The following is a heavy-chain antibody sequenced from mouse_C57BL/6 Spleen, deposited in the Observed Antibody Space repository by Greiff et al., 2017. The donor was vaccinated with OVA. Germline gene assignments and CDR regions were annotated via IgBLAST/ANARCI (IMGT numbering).Heavy chain of an antibody. CDR2: ISSGGGYI. CDR3: SRGGIYDGYYGY. CDR1: GFTFSSYA. V-gene: IGHV5-9-1*02. J-gene: IGHJ2*01. D-gene: IGHD2-3*01. Sequence: EVKLLESGEGLVKPGGSLKLSCAASGFTFSSYAMSWVRQTPEQRLEWVAYISSGGGYIYYADTVKGRFTISRDNDRNTLYLQMSSLKSEDAAMYDCSRGGIYDGYYGYWGQGTTLTVSS.